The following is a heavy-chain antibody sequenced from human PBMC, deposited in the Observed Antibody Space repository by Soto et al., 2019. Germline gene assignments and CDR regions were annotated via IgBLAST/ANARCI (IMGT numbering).Heavy chain of an antibody. J-gene: IGHJ6*02. CDR1: GGSISSYY. CDR3: ARVSPLGIYGMDV. D-gene: IGHD2-15*01. CDR2: IHYSGST. V-gene: IGHV4-59*01. Sequence: NPSETLSLTCTVSGGSISSYYWSWIRQPPGKGLEWIGYIHYSGSTNYNPSLKSRVTISVDTSKNQFSLKLSSVTAADTAVYYCARVSPLGIYGMDVWGQGTTVTVSS.